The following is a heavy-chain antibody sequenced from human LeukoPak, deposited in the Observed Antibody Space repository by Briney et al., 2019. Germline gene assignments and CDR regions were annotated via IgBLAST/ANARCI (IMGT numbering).Heavy chain of an antibody. J-gene: IGHJ4*02. Sequence: ASVKVSCRASGYTFSDFYTHWVRQAPGQGLEYVGWITPKSGDTYSPQRFQGRVTKTRDASISTAYMELSSLRSDDTAVYFCARVRLADERAWAYWGQGTLVTVSS. D-gene: IGHD3-3*02. CDR3: ARVRLADERAWAY. CDR1: GYTFSDFY. CDR2: ITPKSGDT. V-gene: IGHV1-2*02.